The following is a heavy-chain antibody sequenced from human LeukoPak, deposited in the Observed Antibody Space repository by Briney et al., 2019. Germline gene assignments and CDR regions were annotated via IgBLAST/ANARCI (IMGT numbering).Heavy chain of an antibody. D-gene: IGHD3-22*01. CDR3: ARESYYYDSSGYPRWFDP. CDR2: MNLNSGNT. Sequence: ASVKVSCKASGYTFTSYDINWVRQATGQGLEWMGWMNLNSGNTGYAQKFQGRVTITRNTSISTAYMELSSLRSEDTAVYYCARESYYYDSSGYPRWFDPWGQGTLVTVSS. V-gene: IGHV1-8*03. J-gene: IGHJ5*02. CDR1: GYTFTSYD.